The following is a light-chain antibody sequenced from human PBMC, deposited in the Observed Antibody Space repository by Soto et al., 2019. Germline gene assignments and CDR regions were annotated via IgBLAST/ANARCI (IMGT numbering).Light chain of an antibody. CDR1: SSDVGTYNH. V-gene: IGLV2-23*02. CDR2: EVS. CDR3: CSYAGSSTYV. J-gene: IGLJ1*01. Sequence: QSALTQPASVSGSPGQSITISCTGTSSDVGTYNHVSWYQQHPGKAPQLIIYEVSNRPSGLSNRFSASKSGNTASLTISGLQAEDEADYYCCSYAGSSTYVFGTGTKVTVL.